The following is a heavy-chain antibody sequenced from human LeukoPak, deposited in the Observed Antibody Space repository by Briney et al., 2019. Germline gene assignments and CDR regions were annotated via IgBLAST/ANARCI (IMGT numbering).Heavy chain of an antibody. CDR2: IYYSGST. CDR1: GGSISSYY. Sequence: SETLSLTCTVSGGSISSYYWSWIRQPPGKGLEWIGYIYYSGSTNYNPSLKSRVTISVDTSKNQFSLKLSSVTAADTAVYYCARDIYGLDPWGQGTLVTVSS. J-gene: IGHJ5*02. CDR3: ARDIYGLDP. V-gene: IGHV4-59*01. D-gene: IGHD3-16*01.